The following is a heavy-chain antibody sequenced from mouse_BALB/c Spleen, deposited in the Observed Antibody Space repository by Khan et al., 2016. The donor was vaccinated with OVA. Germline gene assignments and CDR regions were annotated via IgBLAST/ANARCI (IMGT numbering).Heavy chain of an antibody. CDR2: IYPGISDT. CDR1: GYSFTSYW. J-gene: IGHJ2*01. D-gene: IGHD2-4*01. V-gene: IGHV1-5*01. CDR3: TRSYDSYYFDY. Sequence: VQLQQSGTVLARPGASVKMSCKASGYSFTSYWIHWVKQRPGQGLEWIGAIYPGISDTRYNQKFKGKATLTAVTSASTAFMELSSLTNEDSAVFYCTRSYDSYYFDYWGQGTTLTVSS.